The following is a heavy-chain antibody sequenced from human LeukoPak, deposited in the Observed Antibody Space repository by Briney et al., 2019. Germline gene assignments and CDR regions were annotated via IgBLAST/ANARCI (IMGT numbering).Heavy chain of an antibody. J-gene: IGHJ4*02. Sequence: SETLPLTCTVSGGSISSSSYYWGWIRQPPGKGLEWIGSIYYSGSTYYNPSLKSRVTISVDTSKNQFSLKLSSVTAADTAVYYCARGRLLWFGELAYWGQGTLVTVSS. CDR1: GGSISSSSYY. D-gene: IGHD3-10*01. CDR2: IYYSGST. V-gene: IGHV4-39*01. CDR3: ARGRLLWFGELAY.